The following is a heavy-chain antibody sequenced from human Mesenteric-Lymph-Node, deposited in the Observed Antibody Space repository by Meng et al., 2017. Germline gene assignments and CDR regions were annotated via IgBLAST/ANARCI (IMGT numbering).Heavy chain of an antibody. Sequence: VDMQAARPGVVKASHTLVLTWTVCGGAIESRNECGSWVRQGPGKGLGWSGHIYNSGSTDYNPSLKSRITISVDTSKNQFSLKLSSVTAADTAVYYCARGQKGYFDLWGRGTLVTVSS. CDR3: ARGQKGYFDL. J-gene: IGHJ2*01. V-gene: IGHV4-30-4*01. CDR1: GGAIESRNEC. CDR2: IYNSGST.